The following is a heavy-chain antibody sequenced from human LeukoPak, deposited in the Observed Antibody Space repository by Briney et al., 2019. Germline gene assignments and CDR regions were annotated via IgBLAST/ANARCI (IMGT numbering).Heavy chain of an antibody. J-gene: IGHJ4*02. V-gene: IGHV3-15*07. CDR2: LNPQTDREQT. Sequence: GGSLTLSCAPSGPTSRNANMNGGPQTPQKGLEWVGRLNPQTDREQTEYAAPVQARFSISRDDSKRMMYLQMNSLESDDPAVSYCLSPLPYSEHGGPGTLVPVSS. CDR1: GPTSRNAN. CDR3: LSPLPYSEH. D-gene: IGHD1-14*01.